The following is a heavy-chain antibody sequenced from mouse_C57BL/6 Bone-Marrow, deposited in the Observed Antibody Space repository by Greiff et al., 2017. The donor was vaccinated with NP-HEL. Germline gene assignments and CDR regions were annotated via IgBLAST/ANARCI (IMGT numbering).Heavy chain of an antibody. Sequence: QVHVKQSGAELAKPGASVKLSCKASGYTFTSYWMHWVKQRPGQGLEWIGYINTSSGYTKSLLKFKDKATLTADKSSSTAYMQLSSLTYEDSAVYYGASHDYGSSYEDYGGQGTTLTVSS. CDR2: INTSSGYT. D-gene: IGHD1-1*01. CDR1: GYTFTSYW. J-gene: IGHJ2*01. CDR3: ASHDYGSSYEDY. V-gene: IGHV1-7*01.